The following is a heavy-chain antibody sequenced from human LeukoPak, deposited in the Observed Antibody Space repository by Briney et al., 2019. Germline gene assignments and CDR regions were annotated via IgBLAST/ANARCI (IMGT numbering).Heavy chain of an antibody. V-gene: IGHV4-34*01. D-gene: IGHD3-22*01. J-gene: IGHJ3*02. Sequence: SETLSLTCAVYGGSFSGFYWTWIRQPPGKGLEWIGEINHSGSTNYNPSLRSRVTISVDTSKNQFSLKLSSVTAADTAVYYCARMMGDSSSYYSPDAFDIWGQGTMVTVSS. CDR2: INHSGST. CDR1: GGSFSGFY. CDR3: ARMMGDSSSYYSPDAFDI.